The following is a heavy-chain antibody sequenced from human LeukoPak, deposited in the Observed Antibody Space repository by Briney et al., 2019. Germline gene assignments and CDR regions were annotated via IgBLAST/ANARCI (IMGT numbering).Heavy chain of an antibody. CDR2: ISSSSSYI. V-gene: IGHV3-21*01. CDR3: ARDRVLIAAADTTYFDY. D-gene: IGHD6-13*01. Sequence: GGSLRLSCAASGFTFSSYSMNWVRQAPGKGLEWVSSISSSSSYIYYADSVKGRFTISRDNAKNSLYLQMNSLRAEDTAVYYCARDRVLIAAADTTYFDYWGQGTLVTVSS. J-gene: IGHJ4*02. CDR1: GFTFSSYS.